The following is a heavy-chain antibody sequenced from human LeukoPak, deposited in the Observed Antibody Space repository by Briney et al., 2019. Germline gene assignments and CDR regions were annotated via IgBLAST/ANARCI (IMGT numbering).Heavy chain of an antibody. CDR2: ISAYNGNT. J-gene: IGHJ5*02. D-gene: IGHD2-2*02. CDR1: GYTFTSYG. CDR3: ASHVVPAAISQSPGWFDP. V-gene: IGHV1-18*01. Sequence: AASVKVSCKASGYTFTSYGISWVRQAPGQGLEWTGWISAYNGNTNYAQKLQGRVTMTTDTSTSTAYMELRSLRSDDTAVYYCASHVVPAAISQSPGWFDPWGQGTLVTVSS.